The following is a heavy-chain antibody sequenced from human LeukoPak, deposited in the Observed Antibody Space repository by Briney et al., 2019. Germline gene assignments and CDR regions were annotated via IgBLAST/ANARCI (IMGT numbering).Heavy chain of an antibody. J-gene: IGHJ4*02. Sequence: GGSLRLSCAASGFTVSSTYMNWVRQAAGKGLEWVSVIYSGGTTYYADSVKGRFTISRDSSKNTLSLQMNSLRAEDTGVYYCARAKQSGYPGDFDHWGQGTLVTVSS. V-gene: IGHV3-66*01. D-gene: IGHD5-12*01. CDR2: IYSGGTT. CDR3: ARAKQSGYPGDFDH. CDR1: GFTVSSTY.